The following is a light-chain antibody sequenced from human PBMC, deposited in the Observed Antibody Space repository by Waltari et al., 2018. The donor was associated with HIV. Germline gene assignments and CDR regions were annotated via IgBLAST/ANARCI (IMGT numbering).Light chain of an antibody. CDR3: QSTDSSITYVV. Sequence: SYELTQPPSVSVSPGQTARITCSGDALAKQYSYWYQQKPGQAPLLLIYKDTERPSGSPERFSGSSSGTTVTLTISGVQAEDEAYYYCQSTDSSITYVVFGGGTKLTVL. V-gene: IGLV3-25*03. CDR1: ALAKQY. J-gene: IGLJ3*02. CDR2: KDT.